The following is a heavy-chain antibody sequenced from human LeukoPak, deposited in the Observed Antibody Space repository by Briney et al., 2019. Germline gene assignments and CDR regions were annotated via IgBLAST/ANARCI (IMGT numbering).Heavy chain of an antibody. J-gene: IGHJ4*02. CDR3: AASPDYYDSSGYSYYFDY. Sequence: SVKVSCKASGFTFTSSAVQWVRHARGQRLEWIGWIVVGGGNTNYAQKFQERVTITRDMSTSTAYMVLSSLRSEDTAVYYCAASPDYYDSSGYSYYFDYWGQGTLVTVSS. CDR1: GFTFTSSA. CDR2: IVVGGGNT. V-gene: IGHV1-58*01. D-gene: IGHD3-22*01.